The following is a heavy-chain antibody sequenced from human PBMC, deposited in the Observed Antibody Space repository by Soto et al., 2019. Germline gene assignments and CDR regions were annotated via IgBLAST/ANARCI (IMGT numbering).Heavy chain of an antibody. V-gene: IGHV3-11*01. CDR2: ISSSGSTI. J-gene: IGHJ4*02. D-gene: IGHD3-3*01. Sequence: PGGSLILSCAASGFTFSYYYMSWIRQAPGKGLEWVSYISSSGSTIYYADSVKGRFTISRDNAKNSLYLQMNSLRAEDTAVYYCARGYDDFWSGYPYYFDYWGQGTLVTVSS. CDR1: GFTFSYYY. CDR3: ARGYDDFWSGYPYYFDY.